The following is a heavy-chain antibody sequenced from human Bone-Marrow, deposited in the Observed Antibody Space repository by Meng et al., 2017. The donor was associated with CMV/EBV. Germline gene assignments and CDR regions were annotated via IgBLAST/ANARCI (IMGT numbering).Heavy chain of an antibody. V-gene: IGHV3-23*01. D-gene: IGHD2-2*01. CDR2: ISGSGGST. Sequence: GSLRLSCAASGFTFSSYAMSWVRQAPGKGLEWVSAISGSGGSTYYADSVKGRFTISRDNSKNTLYLQMNSLRAEDTAVYYCAKSPQYIVVVPAAMNRSYYFDYWGQGTLVTVSS. CDR3: AKSPQYIVVVPAAMNRSYYFDY. CDR1: GFTFSSYA. J-gene: IGHJ4*02.